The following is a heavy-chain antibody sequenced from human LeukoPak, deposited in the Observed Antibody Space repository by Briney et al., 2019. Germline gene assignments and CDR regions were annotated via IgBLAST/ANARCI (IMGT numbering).Heavy chain of an antibody. CDR3: ARTSIFGVVNWFDP. V-gene: IGHV1-69*13. D-gene: IGHD3-3*01. CDR2: IIPIFGTA. CDR1: GGTFSSYA. Sequence: ASVKVSCKASGGTFSSYAISWVRQAPGQGLEWMGGIIPIFGTANYAQKFQGRVTITADESTSTAYMELSRLRSDDTAVYYCARTSIFGVVNWFDPWGQGTLVTVSS. J-gene: IGHJ5*02.